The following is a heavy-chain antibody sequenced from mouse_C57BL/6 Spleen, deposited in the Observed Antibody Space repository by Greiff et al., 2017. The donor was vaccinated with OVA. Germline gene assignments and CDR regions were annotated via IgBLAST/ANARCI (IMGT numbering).Heavy chain of an antibody. Sequence: QVRLQQPGAELVRPGSSVKLSCKASGYTFTSYWMHWVKQRPIQGLEWIGNIDPSDSETHYNQKFKDKATLTVDKSSSTAYMQLSSLTSEDSAVYYCARSIYYGNYVGRFDYWGQGTTLTFSS. CDR1: GYTFTSYW. J-gene: IGHJ2*01. CDR3: ARSIYYGNYVGRFDY. D-gene: IGHD2-1*01. V-gene: IGHV1-52*01. CDR2: IDPSDSET.